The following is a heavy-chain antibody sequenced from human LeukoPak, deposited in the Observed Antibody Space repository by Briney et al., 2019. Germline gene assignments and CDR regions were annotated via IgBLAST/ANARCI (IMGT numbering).Heavy chain of an antibody. CDR1: GFTFSSYA. D-gene: IGHD6-13*01. V-gene: IGHV3-23*01. CDR3: AKDAGFQGFYYGMDV. J-gene: IGHJ6*02. Sequence: GGSLRLSCAASGFTFSSYAMSWVRQAPGKGLEWVSAISGSGGSTYYADSVKGRFTISRDSSKKKLYLQMNSLRAEDTALYYCAKDAGFQGFYYGMDVWGQGTTVTVSS. CDR2: ISGSGGST.